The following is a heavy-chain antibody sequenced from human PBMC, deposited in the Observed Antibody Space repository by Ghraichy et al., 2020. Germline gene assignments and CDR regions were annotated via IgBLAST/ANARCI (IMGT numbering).Heavy chain of an antibody. J-gene: IGHJ4*02. V-gene: IGHV3-7*01. D-gene: IGHD1-7*01. CDR2: INRDGNDK. Sequence: GESLKISCAASGFTFSSHWMSWVRQAPGKGLEWVANINRDGNDKYYMGSVRGRFTISRDNAKNSLYLQMNSLRAEDTAGYHCATNSAWNYGYWGQGTLVTVSS. CDR1: GFTFSSHW. CDR3: ATNSAWNYGY.